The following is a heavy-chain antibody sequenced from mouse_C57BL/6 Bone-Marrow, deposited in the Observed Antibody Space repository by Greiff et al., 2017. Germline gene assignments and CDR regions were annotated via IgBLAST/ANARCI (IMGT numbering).Heavy chain of an antibody. Sequence: QVQLQQSGAELVRPGASVKLSCKASGYTFTDYYINWVKQRPGQGLEWIARIYPGSGNTYYNEKFKGKATLTVEKSSSTAYMQLSSLTSEDSAVYFCERYGYDDPYWYFDVWGTGTTVTVSS. D-gene: IGHD2-2*01. CDR3: ERYGYDDPYWYFDV. J-gene: IGHJ1*03. CDR2: IYPGSGNT. CDR1: GYTFTDYY. V-gene: IGHV1-76*01.